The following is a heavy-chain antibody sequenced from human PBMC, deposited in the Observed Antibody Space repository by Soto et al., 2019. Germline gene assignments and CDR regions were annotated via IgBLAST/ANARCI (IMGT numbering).Heavy chain of an antibody. J-gene: IGHJ4*02. D-gene: IGHD3-22*01. V-gene: IGHV2-5*02. CDR3: ARRLINYDSSGHPGPFDY. CDR2: IYWDDDK. CDR1: GFSLSTSGVG. Sequence: QITLKESGPTLVKPTQTLTLTCTFSGFSLSTSGVGVGWIRQPPGKALEWLALIYWDDDKRYSPSLKSRLTITKDTSKNPVVLTMTNMDPVDTATYYCARRLINYDSSGHPGPFDYWGQGTLVTVSS.